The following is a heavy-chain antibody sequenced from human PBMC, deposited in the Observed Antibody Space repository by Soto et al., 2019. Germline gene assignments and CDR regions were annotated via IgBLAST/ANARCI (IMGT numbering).Heavy chain of an antibody. CDR1: GYTFTGYY. CDR2: INPNSGGT. D-gene: IGHD6-19*01. CDR3: ARTNSSADYYYYGMDV. V-gene: IGHV1-2*04. Sequence: QVQLVQSGAEVKKPGASVKVSCKASGYTFTGYYMHWVRQAPGQGLEWLGWINPNSGGTNYAQKFQGWVTMTRDTSISTAYMERSRLRSDDTAVYYGARTNSSADYYYYGMDVWGQGTTVTVSS. J-gene: IGHJ6*02.